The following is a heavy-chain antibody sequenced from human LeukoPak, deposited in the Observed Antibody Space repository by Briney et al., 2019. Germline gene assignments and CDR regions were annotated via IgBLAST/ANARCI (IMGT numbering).Heavy chain of an antibody. J-gene: IGHJ4*02. CDR3: VRDRELNY. Sequence: SETLSLTCTVSGGSISIYYWSWIRQPPGKGLEWIGYIYNSGNTNYNPSFKSRVTISEDTPKNQFSLKLSSVTAADTAVYYCVRDRELNYWGQGTLVTVSS. V-gene: IGHV4-59*01. D-gene: IGHD3-10*01. CDR1: GGSISIYY. CDR2: IYNSGNT.